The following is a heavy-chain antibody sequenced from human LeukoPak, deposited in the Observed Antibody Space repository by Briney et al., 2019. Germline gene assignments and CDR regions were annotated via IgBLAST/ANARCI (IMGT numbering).Heavy chain of an antibody. CDR1: GGSISSGDYY. V-gene: IGHV4-30-4*01. CDR3: ARKTPYCSSTSCYHWFDP. CDR2: IYYSGST. D-gene: IGHD2-2*01. Sequence: SETLSLTCTVSGGSISSGDYYWSWIRQPPGKGLEWIGYIYYSGSTYHNPSLKSRVTISVDTSKNQFSLKLSSVTAADTAVYYCARKTPYCSSTSCYHWFDPWGQGTLVTVSS. J-gene: IGHJ5*02.